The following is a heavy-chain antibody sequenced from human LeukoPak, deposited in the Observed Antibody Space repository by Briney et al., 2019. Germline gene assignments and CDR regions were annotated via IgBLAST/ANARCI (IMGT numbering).Heavy chain of an antibody. Sequence: SQTLSLTCTVSGGSISSGSYYWSWIRQPAGKGLEWIGRIYTSGSTNYNPSLKSRVTIPVDTSKNQFSLKLSSVTAADTAVYYCARGRAHDSSGIPLDYWGQGTLVTVSS. CDR1: GGSISSGSYY. J-gene: IGHJ4*02. CDR2: IYTSGST. V-gene: IGHV4-61*02. D-gene: IGHD3-22*01. CDR3: ARGRAHDSSGIPLDY.